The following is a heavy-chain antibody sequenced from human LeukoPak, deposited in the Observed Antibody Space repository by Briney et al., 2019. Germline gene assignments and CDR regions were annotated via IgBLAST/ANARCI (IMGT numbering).Heavy chain of an antibody. CDR3: ARGPYGSGSYQFDY. D-gene: IGHD3-10*01. J-gene: IGHJ4*02. Sequence: GASVKVSCKASGYTFTSYDINWVRQATGQGLEWMGWMNPNSGNTGYAQKFQGRVTMTRNTSISTAYMELSSLRSEDTAAYYCARGPYGSGSYQFDYWGQGTLVTVSS. CDR1: GYTFTSYD. V-gene: IGHV1-8*01. CDR2: MNPNSGNT.